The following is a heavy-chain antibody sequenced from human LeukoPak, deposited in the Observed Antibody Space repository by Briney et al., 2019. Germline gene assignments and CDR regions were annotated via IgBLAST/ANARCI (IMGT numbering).Heavy chain of an antibody. CDR3: ARDPYNGAYSEGYYYYYMNV. J-gene: IGHJ6*03. D-gene: IGHD1-1*01. CDR2: ITSSSSYT. V-gene: IGHV3-21*01. Sequence: GGSLRLSCAAPGITFSNYNMNRVRQAPGKGLEWISAITSSSSYTFYADSVKGRFTISRDNAQNSLYLQMNSLRVEDTAIYYCARDPYNGAYSEGYYYYYMNVWGKGTTVTVSS. CDR1: GITFSNYN.